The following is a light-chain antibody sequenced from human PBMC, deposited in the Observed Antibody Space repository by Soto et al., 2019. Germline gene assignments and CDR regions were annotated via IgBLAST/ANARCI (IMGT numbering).Light chain of an antibody. V-gene: IGLV2-23*01. Sequence: QSALTQPASVSGSPGQSITISCTGTSSDIGSYERVSWYQRHPGKAPKLMIYEDYRRPSGISNRFSGSKSGNMASLTISGLQAEDEADYYCCSYAGSDIFAVFGGGTQLTVL. J-gene: IGLJ3*02. CDR1: SSDIGSYER. CDR2: EDY. CDR3: CSYAGSDIFAV.